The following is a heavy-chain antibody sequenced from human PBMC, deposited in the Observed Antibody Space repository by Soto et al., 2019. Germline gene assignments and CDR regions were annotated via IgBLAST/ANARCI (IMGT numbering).Heavy chain of an antibody. CDR1: GDSISSGAFY. V-gene: IGHV4-31*03. CDR3: ARTAKNWFDP. J-gene: IGHJ5*02. D-gene: IGHD2-21*02. CDR2: IYYRGST. Sequence: SETLSLTCTVSGDSISSGAFYLSWIRQHPGKGLEWLGYIYYRGSTYYNPSLKSRLIISIDTSKNQFSLRLSSVTAADTAVYYCARTAKNWFDPWGQGTPVTVSS.